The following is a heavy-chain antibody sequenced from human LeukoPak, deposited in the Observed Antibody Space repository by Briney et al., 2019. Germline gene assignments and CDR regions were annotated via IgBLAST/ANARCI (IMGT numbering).Heavy chain of an antibody. CDR3: ARCLGSTSCYVGMDV. CDR2: IIPIFGTA. J-gene: IGHJ6*02. D-gene: IGHD2-2*01. CDR1: GGTFSSYA. Sequence: GASVKVSCKASGGTFSSYAISWVRQAPGQGLEWMGGIIPIFGTANYAQKFQGRVTITADESTSTAYMELSSLRSEDTAVYYRARCLGSTSCYVGMDVWGQGTTVTVSS. V-gene: IGHV1-69*13.